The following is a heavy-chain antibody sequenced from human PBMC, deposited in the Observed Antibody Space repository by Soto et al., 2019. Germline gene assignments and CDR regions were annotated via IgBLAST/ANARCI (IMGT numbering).Heavy chain of an antibody. D-gene: IGHD4-17*01. Sequence: PSETLSLTCTVSGGSISGYYWSWIRQPPGKGLEWIGYMYNTGSTVYNPSFKSRVTISVDTSKNQFSLKLNSVTAADTAVYYCARDSLVIDYGDPSRLNGFDPWGQGTLVTVSS. CDR2: MYNTGST. CDR3: ARDSLVIDYGDPSRLNGFDP. J-gene: IGHJ5*02. V-gene: IGHV4-59*01. CDR1: GGSISGYY.